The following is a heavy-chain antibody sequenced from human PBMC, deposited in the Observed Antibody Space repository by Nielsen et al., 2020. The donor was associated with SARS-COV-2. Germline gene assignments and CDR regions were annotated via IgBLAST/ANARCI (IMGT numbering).Heavy chain of an antibody. D-gene: IGHD3-22*01. V-gene: IGHV3-9*01. Sequence: SLKISCAASGFTFSSYAMHWVRQAPGKGLEWVSGISWNSGSIGYADSVKGRFTISRDNAKNSLYLQMNSLRAEDTALYYCAKDMPFDYDSSGLDYWGQGTLVTVSS. CDR2: ISWNSGSI. CDR3: AKDMPFDYDSSGLDY. J-gene: IGHJ4*02. CDR1: GFTFSSYA.